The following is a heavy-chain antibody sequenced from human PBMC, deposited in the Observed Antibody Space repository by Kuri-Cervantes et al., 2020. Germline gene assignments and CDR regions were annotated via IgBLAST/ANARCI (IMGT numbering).Heavy chain of an antibody. Sequence: SETLSLTCTVSGGSISSYYWSRIRQPPGKGLEWIGYIYYSGSTNYNPSLKSRVTISVDTSKNQFSLKLSSVTAADTAVYYCARRVLQESLEWLLWDNWFDPWGQGTLVTVSS. J-gene: IGHJ5*02. CDR2: IYYSGST. CDR3: ARRVLQESLEWLLWDNWFDP. CDR1: GGSISSYY. D-gene: IGHD3-3*01. V-gene: IGHV4-59*01.